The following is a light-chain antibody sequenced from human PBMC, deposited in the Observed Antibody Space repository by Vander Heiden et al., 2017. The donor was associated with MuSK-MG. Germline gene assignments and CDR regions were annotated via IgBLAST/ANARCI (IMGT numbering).Light chain of an antibody. CDR1: QSIDYN. J-gene: IGKJ1*01. Sequence: EIVMTQSPATLSVSPGERATLSCRASQSIDYNLAWYQQKPGQAPRLLIYVTSTRATGIPARLRGSWARTEFTLAISSRQSEDFAVDYSQQYNHWPTFGNGTKV. V-gene: IGKV3-15*01. CDR3: QQYNHWPT. CDR2: VTS.